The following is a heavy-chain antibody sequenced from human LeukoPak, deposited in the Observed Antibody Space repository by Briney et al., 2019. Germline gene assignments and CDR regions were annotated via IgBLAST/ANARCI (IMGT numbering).Heavy chain of an antibody. CDR1: GFTFSTYA. D-gene: IGHD5-18*01. V-gene: IGHV3-23*01. Sequence: GGSLRLSCAASGFTFSTYAMSWVRQAPGKGLEWVSGISGSGGSTFYADSVKGRFSISRDNSKNTLYVQMKSLRAEDTAVYYCAKPSVDTSMVDSHFDSWGQGTLVTVSS. J-gene: IGHJ4*02. CDR3: AKPSVDTSMVDSHFDS. CDR2: ISGSGGST.